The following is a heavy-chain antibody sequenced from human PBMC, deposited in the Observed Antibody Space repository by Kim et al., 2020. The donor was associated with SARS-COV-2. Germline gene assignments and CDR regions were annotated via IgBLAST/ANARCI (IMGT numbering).Heavy chain of an antibody. V-gene: IGHV1-2*06. CDR1: GYTFTGYY. CDR2: INPNSCGT. D-gene: IGHD1-7*01. CDR3: ARDLPYNWNYGRAFDI. Sequence: ASVKVSCKASGYTFTGYYMHWVRQAPGQGLEWMGRINPNSCGTNYAQKFQGRVTMTRDTSISTAYMELSRLRSDDTAVYYCARDLPYNWNYGRAFDIWGQGTMVTVSS. J-gene: IGHJ3*02.